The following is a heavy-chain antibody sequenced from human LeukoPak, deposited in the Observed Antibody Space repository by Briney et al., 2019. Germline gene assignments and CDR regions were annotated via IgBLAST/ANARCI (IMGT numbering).Heavy chain of an antibody. J-gene: IGHJ5*01. CDR2: IKQDGSEK. V-gene: IGHV3-7*01. Sequence: GGSLRLSCAASGFTFTSSWMSWVRQAPGKGLEWVANIKQDGSEKYYVDSVKGRFAISRDNTKNSLYLQMNSLRVEDTAVYYCARGLKMFDFWGQGTLVTVSS. CDR1: GFTFTSSW. CDR3: ARGLKMFDF.